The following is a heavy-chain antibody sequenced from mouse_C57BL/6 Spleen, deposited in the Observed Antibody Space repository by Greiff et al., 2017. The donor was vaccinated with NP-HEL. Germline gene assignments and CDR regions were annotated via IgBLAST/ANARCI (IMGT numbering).Heavy chain of an antibody. CDR2: IGPGSGNT. CDR3: ARGCYGSSTGFAY. CDR1: GYAFTDYY. V-gene: IGHV1-77*01. D-gene: IGHD1-1*01. J-gene: IGHJ3*01. Sequence: QVQLKESGAELVKPGASVKISCKASGYAFTDYYINWMRQRPGQGLEWIGKIGPGSGNTYYNEKFKDKATLTADKSSSTACMQLISLTSEDSAVYFCARGCYGSSTGFAYWGQGTLVTVSA.